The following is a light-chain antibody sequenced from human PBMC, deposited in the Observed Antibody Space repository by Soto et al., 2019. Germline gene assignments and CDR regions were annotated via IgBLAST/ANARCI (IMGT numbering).Light chain of an antibody. CDR2: GAS. V-gene: IGKV1-12*01. Sequence: DIQMTQSPSSVSASVGDTVTITCRASQDISNWLAWYQHKPGKAPKFLIYGASSLQSGVPSRFSGSGFGTDFTLTISNLQPEDFGTYFCQQANSVPPTFGPGTKVDIK. CDR3: QQANSVPPT. J-gene: IGKJ3*01. CDR1: QDISNW.